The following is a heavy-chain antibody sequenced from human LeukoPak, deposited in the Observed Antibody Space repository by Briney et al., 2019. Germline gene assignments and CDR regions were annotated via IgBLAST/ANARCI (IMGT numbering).Heavy chain of an antibody. CDR3: ARGGSGVVPAAMDN. D-gene: IGHD2-2*01. CDR2: MNPNSGNT. J-gene: IGHJ4*02. V-gene: IGHV1-8*01. Sequence: ASVKVSCKASGSPFTSYDINWVRQATGQGLEWMGWMNPNSGNTGYAQKFQGRVTMTRNTSISTAYMELSSLRSEDTAVYYCARGGSGVVPAAMDNWGQGTLVTVSS. CDR1: GSPFTSYD.